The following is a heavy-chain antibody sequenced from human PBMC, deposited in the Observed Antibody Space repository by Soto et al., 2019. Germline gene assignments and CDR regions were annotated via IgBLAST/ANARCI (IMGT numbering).Heavy chain of an antibody. CDR3: AXGFKALRWSYYYYGMDV. J-gene: IGHJ6*02. V-gene: IGHV4-34*01. CDR1: GGSFSGYY. D-gene: IGHD4-17*01. Sequence: PSETLSLTCAVYGGSFSGYYWSWIRQPPGKGLEWIGEINHSGSTNYNPSLKSRVTISVDTSKNQFSLKLSSVTAADTAVYYCAXGFKALRWSYYYYGMDVWGQGTTVTVSS. CDR2: INHSGST.